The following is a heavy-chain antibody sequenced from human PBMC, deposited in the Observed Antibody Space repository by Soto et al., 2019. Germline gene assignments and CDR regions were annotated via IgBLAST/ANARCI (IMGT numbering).Heavy chain of an antibody. CDR3: ARDPILEWLLTHPDYYYYYMDV. CDR2: ISAYNGNT. Sequence: GASVKVSCKASGYTFTSYGISWVRQAPGQGLEWMGWISAYNGNTNYAQKLQGRVTMTTDTSTSTAYMELRSLRSDDTAVYYCARDPILEWLLTHPDYYYYYMDVWGKGTTVTVSS. V-gene: IGHV1-18*01. CDR1: GYTFTSYG. D-gene: IGHD3-3*01. J-gene: IGHJ6*03.